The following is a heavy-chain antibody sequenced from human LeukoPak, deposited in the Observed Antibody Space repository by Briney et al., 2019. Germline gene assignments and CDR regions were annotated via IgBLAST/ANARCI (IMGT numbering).Heavy chain of an antibody. V-gene: IGHV1-2*02. J-gene: IGHJ4*02. Sequence: ASVRVSCKSSGNTFSGSYVHWVRQAPDQGLEWMGWIDPNSAGTNTNYAQKFQDRVTFTRDASVSAAYMELSRLTTDDTAVYYCARQHWPDKFVDFWGQGTLVTVSS. CDR1: GNTFSGSY. D-gene: IGHD1-1*01. CDR2: IDPNSAGTNT. CDR3: ARQHWPDKFVDF.